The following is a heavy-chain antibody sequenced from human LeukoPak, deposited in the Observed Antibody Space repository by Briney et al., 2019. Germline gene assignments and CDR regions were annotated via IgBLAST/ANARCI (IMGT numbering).Heavy chain of an antibody. D-gene: IGHD2-2*01. V-gene: IGHV1-69*05. Sequence: GASVTVSCKASGGTFSSYATSWVRQAPGQGLEWMGGIIPIFGTANYAQKFQGRVTITTDESTSTAYMELSSLRSEDTAVYYCARDSRCSSTSCRLPYYYYYMDVWGKGTTVTVSS. CDR2: IIPIFGTA. CDR3: ARDSRCSSTSCRLPYYYYYMDV. J-gene: IGHJ6*03. CDR1: GGTFSSYA.